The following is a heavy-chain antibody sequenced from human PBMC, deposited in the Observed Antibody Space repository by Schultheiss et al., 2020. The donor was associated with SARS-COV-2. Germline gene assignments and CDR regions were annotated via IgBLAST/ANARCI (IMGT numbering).Heavy chain of an antibody. CDR1: GGSISSYY. D-gene: IGHD3-16*01. CDR2: IYYSGST. CDR3: ARSASLGVDY. J-gene: IGHJ4*02. Sequence: SQTLSLTCTVSGGSISSYYWSWIRQPPGKGLEWIGYIYYSGSTYYNPSLKSRVTMSVDTSKNQFSLQLNSVTPEDTAVYYCARSASLGVDYWGQGTLVTVSS. V-gene: IGHV4-59*04.